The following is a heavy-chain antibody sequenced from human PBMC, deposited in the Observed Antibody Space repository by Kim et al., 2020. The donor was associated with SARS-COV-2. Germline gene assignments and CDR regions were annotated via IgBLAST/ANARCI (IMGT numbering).Heavy chain of an antibody. D-gene: IGHD3-10*01. CDR3: AKDFGSGSYYKDSFDY. CDR1: GFTVSSYA. J-gene: IGHJ4*02. V-gene: IGHV3-23*01. Sequence: GGSLRLSCAASGFTVSSYAMSWVRQAPGKGLEWVSAISGSGGSTYYADSVKGRFTISRDNSKNTLYLQMNSLRAEDTAVYYCAKDFGSGSYYKDSFDYWGQGTLVTVSS. CDR2: ISGSGGST.